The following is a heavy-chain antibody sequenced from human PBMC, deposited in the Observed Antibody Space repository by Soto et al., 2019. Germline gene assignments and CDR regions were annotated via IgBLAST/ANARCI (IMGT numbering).Heavy chain of an antibody. Sequence: QVQLVQSGAEVKKPGSSVRVSCTASGDTFNFYTISWVRQVPGQGPEWMGRIIPMLGMSNYAQKFQGRVTIMANKSTSTVYTKLNGLTSEDTAIYYCATNHGSGSTHIDYWGQGTLVTVSS. CDR3: ATNHGSGSTHIDY. D-gene: IGHD3-10*01. V-gene: IGHV1-69*02. J-gene: IGHJ4*02. CDR2: IIPMLGMS. CDR1: GDTFNFYT.